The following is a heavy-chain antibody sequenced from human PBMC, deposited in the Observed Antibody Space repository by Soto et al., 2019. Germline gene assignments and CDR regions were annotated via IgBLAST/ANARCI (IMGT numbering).Heavy chain of an antibody. CDR1: GGSISSGDYY. J-gene: IGHJ4*02. Sequence: SETLSLTCTVSGGSISSGDYYWSWIRQPPGKGLEWIGYIYYSGSTYYNPSLKSRVTISVDTSKNQFSLKLSSVTAADTAVYYCARTELGLSTYFDYWGQGTLVTVSS. CDR3: ARTELGLSTYFDY. D-gene: IGHD1-7*01. CDR2: IYYSGST. V-gene: IGHV4-30-4*01.